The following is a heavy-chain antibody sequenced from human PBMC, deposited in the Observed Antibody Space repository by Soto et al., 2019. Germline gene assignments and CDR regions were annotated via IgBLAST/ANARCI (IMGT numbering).Heavy chain of an antibody. Sequence: EVQLVESGGGLVQPGGSLRLSSAASGFTFSTYWMHWVRQAPGKGLVWVSRINSDGSSTSYADSVKGRFTISRDNAKNTLYLQMNSLRADDTAVYYCARDSGMGAFDIWGQGTMVTVSS. CDR2: INSDGSST. CDR1: GFTFSTYW. J-gene: IGHJ3*02. CDR3: ARDSGMGAFDI. V-gene: IGHV3-74*01. D-gene: IGHD1-26*01.